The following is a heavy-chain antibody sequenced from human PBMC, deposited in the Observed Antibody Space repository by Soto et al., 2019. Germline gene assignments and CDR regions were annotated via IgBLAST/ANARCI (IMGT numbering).Heavy chain of an antibody. CDR3: ARETPGGSCYPRGCRNWFDP. CDR2: IWYDGSNK. Sequence: GFTFSSCGMHWVRQAPGKGLEWVAVIWYDGSNKYYADSVKGRFTISRDNSKNTLYLQMNSLRAEDTAVYYCARETPGGSCYPRGCRNWFDPWGQGTLVTVSS. CDR1: GFTFSSCG. J-gene: IGHJ5*02. V-gene: IGHV3-33*01. D-gene: IGHD2-15*01.